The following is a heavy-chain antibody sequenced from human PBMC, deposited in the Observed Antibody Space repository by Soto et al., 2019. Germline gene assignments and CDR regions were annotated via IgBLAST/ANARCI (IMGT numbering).Heavy chain of an antibody. CDR2: ISYDGSNK. V-gene: IGHV3-30-3*01. J-gene: IGHJ3*02. D-gene: IGHD3-22*01. CDR1: GFTFSSYA. CDR3: ARDKYYYDSSGHDDAFDI. Sequence: GGSLRLSCAASGFTFSSYAMHWVRQAPGKGLEWVAVISYDGSNKYYADSVKGRFTISRDNSKNTLYLQMNSLRAEDTAVYYCARDKYYYDSSGHDDAFDIWGKGTMVTVSS.